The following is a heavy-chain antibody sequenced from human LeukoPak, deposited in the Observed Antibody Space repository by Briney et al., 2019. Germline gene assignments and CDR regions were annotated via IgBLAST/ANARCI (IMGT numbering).Heavy chain of an antibody. J-gene: IGHJ6*02. V-gene: IGHV4-30-2*02. Sequence: PSETLSLTCAVSGGSISSGGYSWSWIRQPPGKGLEWIGYIYHSGSTYYNPSLKSRVTISVDRSKNQFSLKLSSVTAADTAVYYCARWVSSSWSPYYYYGMDVWGQGTTVTVSS. CDR3: ARWVSSSWSPYYYYGMDV. CDR2: IYHSGST. CDR1: GGSISSGGYS. D-gene: IGHD6-13*01.